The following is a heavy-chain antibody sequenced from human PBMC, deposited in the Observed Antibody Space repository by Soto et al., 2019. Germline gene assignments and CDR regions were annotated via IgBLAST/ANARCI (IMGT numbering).Heavy chain of an antibody. J-gene: IGHJ6*02. CDR3: ARGLGYCSSTSCYRDGRYYYYGMDV. D-gene: IGHD2-2*01. Sequence: QVQLVQSGAEVKKPGSSMKVSCKSSGGTFSSYAISWVRQAPGQGLDWMGGIIPIFGTANYAQKFQGRVTITADESTSTAYMELSSLRSEDTAVYYCARGLGYCSSTSCYRDGRYYYYGMDVWGQGTTVTVSS. CDR1: GGTFSSYA. CDR2: IIPIFGTA. V-gene: IGHV1-69*01.